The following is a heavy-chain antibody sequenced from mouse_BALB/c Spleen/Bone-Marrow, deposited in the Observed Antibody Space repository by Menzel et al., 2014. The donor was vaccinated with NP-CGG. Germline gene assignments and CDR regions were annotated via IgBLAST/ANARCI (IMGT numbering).Heavy chain of an antibody. CDR2: IYPGDGDT. CDR3: ARGRDWGAWFAY. J-gene: IGHJ3*01. D-gene: IGHD4-1*01. V-gene: IGHV1-82*01. Sequence: VQVVESGPELVKPGASVKISCKASGYAFSSSWMNWVKQRPGQGLEWIGRIYPGDGDTNYNGKFKGKATLTADKSFSTAYMQLSSLTSVDSAVYFCARGRDWGAWFAYWGQGTLVTVSA. CDR1: GYAFSSSW.